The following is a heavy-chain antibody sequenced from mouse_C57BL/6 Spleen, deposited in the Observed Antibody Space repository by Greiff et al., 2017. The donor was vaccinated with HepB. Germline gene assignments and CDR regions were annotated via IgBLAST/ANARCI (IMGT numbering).Heavy chain of an antibody. V-gene: IGHV5-9*01. Sequence: EVKVEESGGGLVKPGGSLKLSCAASGFTFSSYTMSWVRQTPEKRLEWVATISGGGGNTYYPDSVKGRFTISRDNAKNTLYLQMSSLRSEDTALYYCARSGGSSCPDYWGQGTTLTVSS. J-gene: IGHJ2*01. CDR1: GFTFSSYT. CDR2: ISGGGGNT. D-gene: IGHD1-1*01. CDR3: ARSGGSSCPDY.